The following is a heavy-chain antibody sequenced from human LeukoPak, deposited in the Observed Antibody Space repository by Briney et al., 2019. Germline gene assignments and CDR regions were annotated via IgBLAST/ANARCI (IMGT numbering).Heavy chain of an antibody. D-gene: IGHD3-22*01. CDR1: RASFNSSDYC. CDR2: IYYRGNT. CDR3: ADSSGYLGGDVFDG. Sequence: SETLSLTCSVSRASFNSSDYCWGWVRQPPGKGLEWIGTIYYRGNTYYNPSLTSRVTISADTSKRQFSLKLTSATAADTAVYYCADSSGYLGGDVFDGWGRGTLVTVSS. V-gene: IGHV4-39*01. J-gene: IGHJ3*01.